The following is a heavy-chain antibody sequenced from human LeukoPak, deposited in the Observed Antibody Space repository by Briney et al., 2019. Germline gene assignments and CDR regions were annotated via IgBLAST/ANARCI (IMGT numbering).Heavy chain of an antibody. Sequence: GASVKVSXKASGGTFSSYAISWMRQAPGQGLEWMGRIIPIFGTANYAQKFQGGVTITTDESTSTAYMELSSLRSEDTAVYYCASGGLGELSLPDYWGQGTLVTVSS. D-gene: IGHD3-16*02. CDR3: ASGGLGELSLPDY. CDR1: GGTFSSYA. J-gene: IGHJ4*02. CDR2: IIPIFGTA. V-gene: IGHV1-69*05.